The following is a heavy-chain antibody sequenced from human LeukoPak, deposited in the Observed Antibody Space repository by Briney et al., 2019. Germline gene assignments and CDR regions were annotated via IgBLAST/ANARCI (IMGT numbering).Heavy chain of an antibody. V-gene: IGHV1-8*01. J-gene: IGHJ4*02. CDR3: ARGGKSSGWLPVGY. CDR2: MNPNSGNT. Sequence: WASVKVSCKASGYTFTSYDINWVRQATGQGLEWMGWMNPNSGNTGYAQKFQGRVTMTRNTSISTAYMELSSLRSEDTAVYYCARGGKSSGWLPVGYWGQGTLVTVSS. D-gene: IGHD6-19*01. CDR1: GYTFTSYD.